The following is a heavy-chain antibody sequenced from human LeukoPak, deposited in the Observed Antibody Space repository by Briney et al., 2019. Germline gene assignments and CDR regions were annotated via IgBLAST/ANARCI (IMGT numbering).Heavy chain of an antibody. J-gene: IGHJ6*04. Sequence: PSETLSLTCAVSGYSMSSGYYWGWIRQPPGTGLEWTGSIYHSGSTYYNPSLKSRVTITVDTSKNQFSQKLSSVTAAYTAVYYCAREACCSSTSCYGNGDVWGKGTTVTVSS. V-gene: IGHV4-38-2*02. CDR2: IYHSGST. D-gene: IGHD2-2*01. CDR3: AREACCSSTSCYGNGDV. CDR1: GYSMSSGYY.